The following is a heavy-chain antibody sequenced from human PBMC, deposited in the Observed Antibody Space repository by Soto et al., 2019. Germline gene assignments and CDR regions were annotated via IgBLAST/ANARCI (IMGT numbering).Heavy chain of an antibody. CDR1: GYTFTSYA. CDR3: AKEHSAGYYYYYGMDV. Sequence: ASVKVSCKASGYTFTSYAMHWVRQAPGQRLEWMGWINAGNGNTKYSQKFQGRVTITADKSTNTAYMQLSSLGSEDTALYYCAKEHSAGYYYYYGMDVWGQGTTVTVSS. J-gene: IGHJ6*02. V-gene: IGHV1-3*01. CDR2: INAGNGNT. D-gene: IGHD2-21*01.